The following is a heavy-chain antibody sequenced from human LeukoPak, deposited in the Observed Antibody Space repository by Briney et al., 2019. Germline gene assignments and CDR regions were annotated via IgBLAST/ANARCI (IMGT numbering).Heavy chain of an antibody. J-gene: IGHJ4*02. Sequence: ASVKVSCKASGYTFTSYGISWVRQAPGQGLEWMGWISAYNGNTNYAQKLQGRVTMTTDTSTSTAYMELRSLRSDYTAVYYCARDHLVRGSFDYWGQGTLVTVSS. CDR1: GYTFTSYG. D-gene: IGHD6-6*01. CDR2: ISAYNGNT. CDR3: ARDHLVRGSFDY. V-gene: IGHV1-18*01.